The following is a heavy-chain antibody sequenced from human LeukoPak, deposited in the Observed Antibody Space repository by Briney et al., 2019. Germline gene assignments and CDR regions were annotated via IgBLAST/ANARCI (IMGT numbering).Heavy chain of an antibody. J-gene: IGHJ4*02. D-gene: IGHD5-24*01. V-gene: IGHV4-34*01. CDR2: INNSGST. CDR3: ARGGDGYNEYYFDY. Sequence: SETLSLTCAVYGGSFSGYYWSWIRQPPGKGLEWIGEINNSGSTNYNPSLKSRVTISVDTSKNQFSLKLSSVTAADTAVYYCARGGDGYNEYYFDYWGQGTLVTVSS. CDR1: GGSFSGYY.